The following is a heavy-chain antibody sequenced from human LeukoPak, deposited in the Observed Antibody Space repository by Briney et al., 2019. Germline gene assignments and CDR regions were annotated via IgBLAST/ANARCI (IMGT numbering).Heavy chain of an antibody. CDR2: ISGSGGST. J-gene: IGHJ4*02. CDR1: GFTFSDYY. V-gene: IGHV3-23*01. Sequence: GGSLRLSCAASGFTFSDYYMSWIRQAPGKGLEWVSAISGSGGSTYYADSVKGRFTISRDNSKNTLYLQMNSLRAEDTAVYYCAKSPLVVVTAVDYWGQGTLVTVSS. CDR3: AKSPLVVVTAVDY. D-gene: IGHD2-21*02.